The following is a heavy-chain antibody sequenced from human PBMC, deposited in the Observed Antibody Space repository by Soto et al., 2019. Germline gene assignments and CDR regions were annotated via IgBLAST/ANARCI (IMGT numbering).Heavy chain of an antibody. D-gene: IGHD2-15*01. CDR1: GFSFSDFS. Sequence: EVQLVESGGGKVQPGGSLRLSCAGSGFSFSDFSMNWVRQAPGKGLEWISYINRDSSVIMYADSLRGRVTISRDNAKNTLFLQINPLRVEDTAVYYCARDCAGTCWFAYWGPGIPVTVSS. V-gene: IGHV3-48*01. CDR2: INRDSSVI. J-gene: IGHJ4*02. CDR3: ARDCAGTCWFAY.